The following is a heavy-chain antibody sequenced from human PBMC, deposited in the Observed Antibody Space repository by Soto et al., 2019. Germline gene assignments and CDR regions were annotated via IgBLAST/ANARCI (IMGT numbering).Heavy chain of an antibody. CDR1: GGSISSYY. D-gene: IGHD3-3*01. J-gene: IGHJ6*02. CDR2: IYYSGST. CDR3: AREYYDCWSGYYSWPDRMDV. Sequence: SETLSLTCTVSGGSISSYYWSWIRQPPGKGLEWIGFIYYSGSTNYNPSLKSRVTISVDTSKNQFSLKLSSVTAADTAVYYCAREYYDCWSGYYSWPDRMDVWGQGTTVTVSS. V-gene: IGHV4-59*01.